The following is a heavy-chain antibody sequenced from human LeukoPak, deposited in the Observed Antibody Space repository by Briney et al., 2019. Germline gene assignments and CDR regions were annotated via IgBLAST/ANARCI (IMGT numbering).Heavy chain of an antibody. Sequence: GASVKVSCKASGHTFTTYYVHLVRQAPGQGLEWMGVINPSGDGTNYPQRSQGRVTLTRDTSTSTVYMELSSLRSEDTAVYYCARAPYGDYASKYNWFDPWGQGTLVTVSS. CDR3: ARAPYGDYASKYNWFDP. CDR1: GHTFTTYY. D-gene: IGHD4-17*01. CDR2: INPSGDGT. J-gene: IGHJ5*02. V-gene: IGHV1-46*01.